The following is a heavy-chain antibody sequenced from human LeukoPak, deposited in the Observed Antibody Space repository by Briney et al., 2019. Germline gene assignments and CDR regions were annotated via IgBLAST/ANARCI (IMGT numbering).Heavy chain of an antibody. CDR1: GFTFSSYW. D-gene: IGHD5-18*01. J-gene: IGHJ5*02. Sequence: PGGSLRLSCAASGFTFSSYWMHWVRQAPGKGLVWVSRINSDGSSTSYADSVKGRFTISRDNAKNTLYLQMNSLRAEDTAVYYCAREGYSHGYFLLGWFDPWGQGTLVTVSS. CDR3: AREGYSHGYFLLGWFDP. CDR2: INSDGSST. V-gene: IGHV3-74*01.